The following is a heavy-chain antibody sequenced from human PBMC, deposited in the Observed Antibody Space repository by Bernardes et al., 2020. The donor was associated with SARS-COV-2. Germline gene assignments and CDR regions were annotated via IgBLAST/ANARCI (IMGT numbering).Heavy chain of an antibody. J-gene: IGHJ4*02. D-gene: IGHD6-6*01. CDR2: ISGSGSNT. Sequence: GGSLRLSCAASGFTFSSYAMNWVRQAPGKGLEWVSSISGSGSNTYYADSVKGRFTISRDNSKNTLYLQMNSLRAEDTAVYYCATEYSKLDYYLDYWGQGNLVTVSS. CDR1: GFTFSSYA. V-gene: IGHV3-23*01. CDR3: ATEYSKLDYYLDY.